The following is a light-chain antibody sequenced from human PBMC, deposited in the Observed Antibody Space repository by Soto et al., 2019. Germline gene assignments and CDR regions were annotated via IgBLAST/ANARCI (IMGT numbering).Light chain of an antibody. Sequence: DIQMTQSPSSLSASVGDRVTITCRASQSISSYLNWYQQKPGKAPKLLIYAASSLQSGVPSRFSGSGSGTDFTLTISSLQPEDFATYYCQQSDSTLLFGPGTKVDIK. V-gene: IGKV1-39*01. CDR2: AAS. J-gene: IGKJ3*01. CDR3: QQSDSTLL. CDR1: QSISSY.